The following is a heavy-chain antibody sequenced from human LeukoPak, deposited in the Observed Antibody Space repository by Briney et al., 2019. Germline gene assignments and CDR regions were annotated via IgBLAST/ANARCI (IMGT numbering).Heavy chain of an antibody. CDR3: ARDLSITMVRGVIGGMDV. V-gene: IGHV3-30*04. D-gene: IGHD3-10*01. J-gene: IGHJ6*02. Sequence: GGSPRLSCAASGFTFSSYAMHWVRQAPGKGLEWVAVISYDGSNKYYADSVKGRFTISRDNSKNTLYLQMNSLRAEDTAVYYCARDLSITMVRGVIGGMDVWGQGTTVTVSS. CDR1: GFTFSSYA. CDR2: ISYDGSNK.